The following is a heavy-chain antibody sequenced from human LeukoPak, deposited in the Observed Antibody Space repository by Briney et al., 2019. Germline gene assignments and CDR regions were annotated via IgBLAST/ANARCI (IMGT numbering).Heavy chain of an antibody. D-gene: IGHD3-22*01. V-gene: IGHV1-8*01. CDR2: MNPNSGNT. CDR1: GYTFTSYD. CDR3: ARTADSSGYSLDY. J-gene: IGHJ4*02. Sequence: ASVKVSCKASGYTFTSYDINWVRQATGQGLEWMGWMNPNSGNTGYAQKFQGRVTMTRNTSISTAYMKLSSLRSEDTAVYYCARTADSSGYSLDYWGQGTLVTVSS.